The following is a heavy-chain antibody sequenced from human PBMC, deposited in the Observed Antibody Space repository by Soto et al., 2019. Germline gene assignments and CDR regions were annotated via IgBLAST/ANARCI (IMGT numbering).Heavy chain of an antibody. CDR2: ISYDGSNK. CDR1: GFTFSSYG. D-gene: IGHD4-17*01. Sequence: QVQLVESGGGVVQPGRSLRLSCAASGFTFSSYGMHWVRQAPGKGLEWVAVISYDGSNKYYADSVKGRFTISRDNSKNPLYLQMNSLRAEDTAVYYCATLSAYGDQYSFDYWGQGTLVTVSS. J-gene: IGHJ4*02. V-gene: IGHV3-30*03. CDR3: ATLSAYGDQYSFDY.